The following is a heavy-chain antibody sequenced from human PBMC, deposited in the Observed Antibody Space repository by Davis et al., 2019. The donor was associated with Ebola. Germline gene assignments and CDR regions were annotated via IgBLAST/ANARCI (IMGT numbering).Heavy chain of an antibody. V-gene: IGHV3-74*01. D-gene: IGHD5-18*01. CDR3: AKGGIQLWMYYFDY. CDR2: INSDGSST. Sequence: GESLKISCAASGFTFSSYWMHWVRQAPGKGLVWVSRINSDGSSTSYADSVKGRFTISRDNAKNTLYLQMNSLRAEDTAVYYCAKGGIQLWMYYFDYWGQGTLVTVSS. CDR1: GFTFSSYW. J-gene: IGHJ4*02.